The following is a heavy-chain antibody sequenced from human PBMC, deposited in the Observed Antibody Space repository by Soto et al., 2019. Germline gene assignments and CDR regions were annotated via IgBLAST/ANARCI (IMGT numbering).Heavy chain of an antibody. D-gene: IGHD3-10*01. J-gene: IGHJ5*02. CDR2: IYYSGST. CDR3: ARDLVSGRWFDP. CDR1: GGSVSSGSYY. Sequence: QVQLQESGPGLVKPSETLSLTCTVSGGSVSSGSYYWSWIRQPPGKGLEWIGYIYYSGSTNYNPSLKSRVTISVDTSKNQFSLKLSSVTAADTAVYYCARDLVSGRWFDPWGQGTLVTVSS. V-gene: IGHV4-61*01.